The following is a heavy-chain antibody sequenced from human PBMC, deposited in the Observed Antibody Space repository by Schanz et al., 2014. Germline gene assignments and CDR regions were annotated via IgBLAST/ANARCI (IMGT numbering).Heavy chain of an antibody. CDR3: ATIPRGNIYGYFDY. Sequence: QVQLQESGPGLVKPSDTLSLTCAVSGYSINTSDWWGWIRQPPGKGLEWIGYIYYSGSTYYNPSLKSRVTMSVDTPKNQFSRKLRSVPAVDTAVYYCATIPRGNIYGYFDYWGQGTLVTVSS. D-gene: IGHD5-18*01. CDR2: IYYSGST. J-gene: IGHJ4*02. CDR1: GYSINTSDW. V-gene: IGHV4-28*07.